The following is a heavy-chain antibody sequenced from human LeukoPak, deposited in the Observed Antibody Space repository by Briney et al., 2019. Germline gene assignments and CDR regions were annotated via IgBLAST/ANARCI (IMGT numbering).Heavy chain of an antibody. Sequence: GGSLRLSCAASGFTVSSNDMSWVRQAPGKGLEWVSVIYSGGSTYYADSVKGRFTISRDNSKNTLYLQMNSLRAEDTAVYYCARDRLRIFGVVTYMFDYWGQGTLVTVSS. D-gene: IGHD3-3*01. CDR1: GFTVSSND. CDR2: IYSGGST. J-gene: IGHJ4*02. V-gene: IGHV3-53*01. CDR3: ARDRLRIFGVVTYMFDY.